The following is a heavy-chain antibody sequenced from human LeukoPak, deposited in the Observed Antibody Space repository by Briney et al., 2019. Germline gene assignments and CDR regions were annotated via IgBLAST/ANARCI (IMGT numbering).Heavy chain of an antibody. J-gene: IGHJ4*02. CDR1: GYTFTGYY. D-gene: IGHD6-6*01. CDR2: INPNSGGT. CDR3: AEEYSSSGLDY. V-gene: IGHV1-2*06. Sequence: ASVKVSCKASGYTFTGYYMQWVRQAPGQGLEWMGRINPNSGGTNYAQKFQGRVTMTRDTSISTAYMELSRLRSDDTAVYYCAEEYSSSGLDYWGQGTLVTVSS.